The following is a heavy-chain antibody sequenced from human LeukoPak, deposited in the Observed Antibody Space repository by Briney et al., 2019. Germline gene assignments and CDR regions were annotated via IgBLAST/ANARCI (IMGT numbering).Heavy chain of an antibody. J-gene: IGHJ4*02. CDR1: GYTFTSYA. D-gene: IGHD1-26*01. Sequence: ASVKVSCKASGYTFTSYAMHWVRQAPGQRLEWMGWINAGNGNTKHSQKFQGRVTMTEDTSTDTAYMELSSLRSEDTAVYYCATGVLGELLLDYWGQGTLVTVSS. V-gene: IGHV1-3*01. CDR3: ATGVLGELLLDY. CDR2: INAGNGNT.